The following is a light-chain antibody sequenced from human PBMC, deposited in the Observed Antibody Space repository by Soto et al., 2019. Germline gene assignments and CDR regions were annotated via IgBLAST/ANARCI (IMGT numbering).Light chain of an antibody. Sequence: AIQLTQSPSSLSASVGDRVTITCRASQGISTLLAWYQQKPGTAPKVLIYESSLLQSGVPSRFSGSGSGTDFTLTISSLQPEDFATYYCQHFKSFPITFGQGTRLEIK. CDR3: QHFKSFPIT. CDR1: QGISTL. V-gene: IGKV1-13*02. CDR2: ESS. J-gene: IGKJ5*01.